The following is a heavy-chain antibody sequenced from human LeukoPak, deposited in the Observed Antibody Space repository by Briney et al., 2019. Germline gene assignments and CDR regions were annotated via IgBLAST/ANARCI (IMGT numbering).Heavy chain of an antibody. CDR2: ISDSGGST. V-gene: IGHV3-23*01. CDR1: GFTFSGYA. J-gene: IGHJ4*02. D-gene: IGHD4-17*01. Sequence: PAGSLRLSCAASGFTFSGYAMSWVRQAPGEGLEWVSVISDSGGSTDYADSVKGRFTISRDSSKNTLYLQMNSLRAEDTAVYYCAKGRSHGAYIAPFDYWGRGTLVTVSS. CDR3: AKGRSHGAYIAPFDY.